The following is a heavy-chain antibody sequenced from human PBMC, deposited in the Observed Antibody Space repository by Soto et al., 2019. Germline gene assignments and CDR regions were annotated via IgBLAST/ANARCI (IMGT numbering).Heavy chain of an antibody. J-gene: IGHJ4*02. CDR1: GFTFRTYY. CDR2: ISAGSSNI. CDR3: ARQYPSSSRHFDH. Sequence: EVELVESVGGLVKPGGSLKLSCAASGFTFRTYYMIWVRQAPGKGLEWVSTISAGSSNIYYAPSVKGRLTISRDNAKNLLYLQINSLRAEDTAVYYCARQYPSSSRHFDHWGQGTLVIVSS. V-gene: IGHV3-21*01. D-gene: IGHD6-6*01.